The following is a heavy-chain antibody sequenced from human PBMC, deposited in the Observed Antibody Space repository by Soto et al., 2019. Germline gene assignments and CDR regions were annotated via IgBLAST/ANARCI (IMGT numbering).Heavy chain of an antibody. CDR3: ARDRGIAADYYYYGMDV. CDR1: GGTFSSYA. D-gene: IGHD6-13*01. CDR2: IIPISGTA. Sequence: QVQLVQSGAEVKKPGSSVKVSCKASGGTFSSYAISWVRQAPGQGLEWMGGIIPISGTANYAQKFQGRVTITADKSTSTAYMELSSLRSEDTAVYYCARDRGIAADYYYYGMDVWGQGTTVTVSS. J-gene: IGHJ6*02. V-gene: IGHV1-69*06.